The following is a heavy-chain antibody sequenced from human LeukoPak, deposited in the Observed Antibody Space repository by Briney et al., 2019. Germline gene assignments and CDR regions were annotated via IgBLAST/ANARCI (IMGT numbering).Heavy chain of an antibody. CDR3: ARMDIVVVPAAMGYYYYYYMDV. J-gene: IGHJ6*03. CDR2: ISAYNGNT. D-gene: IGHD2-2*03. CDR1: GYTFTSYG. Sequence: ASVKVSCKASGYTFTSYGISWVRQAPGQGLEWMGWISAYNGNTNYAQKLQGRVTMTTDTSTSTAYMELRSLRSDDTAVYYCARMDIVVVPAAMGYYYYYYMDVWGKGTTVTASS. V-gene: IGHV1-18*01.